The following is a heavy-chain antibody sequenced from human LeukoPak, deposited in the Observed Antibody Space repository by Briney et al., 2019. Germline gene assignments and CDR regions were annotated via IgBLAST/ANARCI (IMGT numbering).Heavy chain of an antibody. CDR1: GDSISNYF. V-gene: IGHV4-59*01. D-gene: IGHD4/OR15-4a*01. Sequence: SETLSLTCTVPGDSISNYFWSWIRQPPGKGLEWIGYMHNGVHTNYNPSLKSRVTMSGDTSKNQLSLKLTSVTAADTAVYYCAATVKRDYGDTNLDYWGQGTLVTVSS. J-gene: IGHJ4*02. CDR3: AATVKRDYGDTNLDY. CDR2: MHNGVHT.